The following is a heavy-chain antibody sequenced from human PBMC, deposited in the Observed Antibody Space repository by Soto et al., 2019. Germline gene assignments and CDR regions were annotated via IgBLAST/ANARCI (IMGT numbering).Heavy chain of an antibody. Sequence: GESLKISCAASGFTFDDYGMSWVRQAPGKGLEWVSGINWNGGSTGYADSVKGRFTISRDNAKNSLYLQMNSLRAEDTALYHCAREGCSGGSCYPGDFDYWGQGTLVTVSS. CDR3: AREGCSGGSCYPGDFDY. V-gene: IGHV3-20*01. CDR1: GFTFDDYG. CDR2: INWNGGST. D-gene: IGHD2-15*01. J-gene: IGHJ4*02.